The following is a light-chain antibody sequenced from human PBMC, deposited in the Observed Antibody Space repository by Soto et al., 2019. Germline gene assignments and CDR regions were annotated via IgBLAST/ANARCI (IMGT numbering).Light chain of an antibody. CDR1: QGISSY. Sequence: AIRMTQSPSSFSASTGDRVTITCRASQGISSYLAWYQQKPGKAPKLLIYAASTWQSGAPSRFSGSGSGTDFTLTISCLQSEDFPTYYCQQYYSYPLTFGQGNKVEIK. V-gene: IGKV1-8*01. CDR3: QQYYSYPLT. J-gene: IGKJ1*01. CDR2: AAS.